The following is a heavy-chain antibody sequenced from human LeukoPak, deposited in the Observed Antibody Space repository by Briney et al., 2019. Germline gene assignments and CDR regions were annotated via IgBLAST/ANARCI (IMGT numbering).Heavy chain of an antibody. V-gene: IGHV1-45*02. D-gene: IGHD3-16*01. CDR1: GYTFTYRY. CDR2: ITPFNGNT. J-gene: IGHJ3*02. Sequence: GASVTVSCKASGYTFTYRYLHWVRQAPGQALEWMGWITPFNGNTNYAQKFQDRVTITRDRSMSTAYMELSSLRSEDTAMYYCASGTSVYDYAFDIWGQGTMVTVSS. CDR3: ASGTSVYDYAFDI.